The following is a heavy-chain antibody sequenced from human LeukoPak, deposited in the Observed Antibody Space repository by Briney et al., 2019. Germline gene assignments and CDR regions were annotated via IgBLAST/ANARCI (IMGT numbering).Heavy chain of an antibody. CDR1: GYTFTGYY. CDR2: INPNSGGT. J-gene: IGHJ4*02. V-gene: IGHV1-2*06. Sequence: ASVKVSCKASGYTFTGYYMHWVQQAPGQGLEWMGRINPNSGGTNYAQKFQGRVTMTRDTSISTAYMELSRLRSDDTAVYYCARGSPGYSKWLEGGYWGQGTLVTVSS. D-gene: IGHD5-18*01. CDR3: ARGSPGYSKWLEGGY.